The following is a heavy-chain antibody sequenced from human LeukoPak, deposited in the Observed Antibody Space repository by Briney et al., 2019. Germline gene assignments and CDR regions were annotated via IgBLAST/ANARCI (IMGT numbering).Heavy chain of an antibody. V-gene: IGHV1-2*02. Sequence: ASVKVSCKASGYTFTSSGISWVRQAPGQGLEWMGWINPNSGGTNYAQKFQGRVTMTRDTSISTAYMELSRLRSDDTAVYYCARPKRITMIVVVNVDAFDIWGQGTMVTVSS. D-gene: IGHD3-22*01. J-gene: IGHJ3*02. CDR3: ARPKRITMIVVVNVDAFDI. CDR2: INPNSGGT. CDR1: GYTFTSSG.